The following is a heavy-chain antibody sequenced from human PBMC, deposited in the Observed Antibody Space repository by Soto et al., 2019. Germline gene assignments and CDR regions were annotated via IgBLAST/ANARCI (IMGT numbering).Heavy chain of an antibody. J-gene: IGHJ6*03. CDR3: ARGNSFLVVPAATYYYYYYMDV. V-gene: IGHV4-34*01. CDR2: INHSGST. CDR1: GGSFSGYY. Sequence: SETLSLTCAVYGGSFSGYYWSWIRQPPGKGLEWIGEINHSGSTNYNPSLKSRVTISVDTSKNQFSLKLSSVTAADTAVYYCARGNSFLVVPAATYYYYYYMDVWGKGTTVTVSS. D-gene: IGHD2-2*01.